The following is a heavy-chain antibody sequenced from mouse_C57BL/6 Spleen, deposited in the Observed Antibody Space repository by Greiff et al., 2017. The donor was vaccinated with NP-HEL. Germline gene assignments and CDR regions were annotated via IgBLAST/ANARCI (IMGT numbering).Heavy chain of an antibody. Sequence: QVQLQQSGAELVKPGASVKLSCKASGYTFTSYWMHWVKQRPGQGLEWIGMIHPNSGSTNYNEKFKSKATLTVDKSSSTAYMQLSSLTSEDSAVYYCARYGDYEGYYAMDYWGQGTSVTVSS. CDR2: IHPNSGST. D-gene: IGHD2-4*01. J-gene: IGHJ4*01. CDR1: GYTFTSYW. CDR3: ARYGDYEGYYAMDY. V-gene: IGHV1-64*01.